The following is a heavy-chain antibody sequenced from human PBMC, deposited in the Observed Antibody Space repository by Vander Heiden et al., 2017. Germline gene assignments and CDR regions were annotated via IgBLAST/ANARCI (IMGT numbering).Heavy chain of an antibody. V-gene: IGHV3-48*01. J-gene: IGHJ4*02. CDR3: AREPGGELLPDY. D-gene: IGHD1-26*01. Sequence: EVPLVESGGGLVQPGGSLRLPCEASGFSFSSYSMNWVRQAPGKGLEWVSYISSSSSTIYYADSVKGRFTISRDNAKNSLYLQMNSLRAEDTAVYYCAREPGGELLPDYWGQGTLVTVSS. CDR2: ISSSSSTI. CDR1: GFSFSSYS.